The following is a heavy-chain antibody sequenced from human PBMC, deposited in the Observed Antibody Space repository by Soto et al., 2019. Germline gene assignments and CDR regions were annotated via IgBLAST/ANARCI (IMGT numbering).Heavy chain of an antibody. J-gene: IGHJ4*02. V-gene: IGHV3-72*01. CDR1: GFTFSDRY. D-gene: IGHD3-16*01. CDR3: TIEGAYPGPDFDY. CDR2: TKNKANSYTT. Sequence: GGSLRLSCAASGFTFSDRYMDWVRLAPGEGLEWVGRTKNKANSYTTEYAASVKGRFTISRDDSRNSVYLQMYSLKTDDTAVYYCTIEGAYPGPDFDYWGQGTLVTVSS.